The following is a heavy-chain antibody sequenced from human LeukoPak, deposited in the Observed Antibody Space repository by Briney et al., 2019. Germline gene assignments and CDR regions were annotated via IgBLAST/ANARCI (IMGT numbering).Heavy chain of an antibody. V-gene: IGHV3-30*02. CDR2: IRYDGSNK. D-gene: IGHD3-22*01. CDR3: AKDRVDYYYDSSGYQGLDY. Sequence: GGSLRLSCAASGFTFSSYGRHWVRQAPGKGLEWVAFIRYDGSNKYHADSVKGRFTISRDNSKNTLYLQMNSLRAEDTAVYYCAKDRVDYYYDSSGYQGLDYWGQGTLVTVSS. CDR1: GFTFSSYG. J-gene: IGHJ4*02.